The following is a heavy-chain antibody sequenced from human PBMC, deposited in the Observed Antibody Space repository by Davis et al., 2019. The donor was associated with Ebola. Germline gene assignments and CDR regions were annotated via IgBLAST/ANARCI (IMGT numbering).Heavy chain of an antibody. Sequence: SETLSLTCTVSGDSITSNDYYWGWIRQSPGRGLEWIGTFYYSGITFYNPSLKSRIIVSVDPSRNQFSLKLTSVTAADAAVYYCASGSSWYGDIEYWGQGTLVTVSS. CDR2: FYYSGIT. D-gene: IGHD3-10*01. J-gene: IGHJ4*02. CDR1: GDSITSNDYY. CDR3: ASGSSWYGDIEY. V-gene: IGHV4-39*01.